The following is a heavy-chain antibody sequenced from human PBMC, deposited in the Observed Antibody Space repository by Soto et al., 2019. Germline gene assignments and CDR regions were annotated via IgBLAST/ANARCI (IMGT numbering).Heavy chain of an antibody. CDR2: ISGSGGST. J-gene: IGHJ3*02. Sequence: GGSLRLSCAASGFTFSSYAMSWVRQAPGKGLEWVSAISGSGGSTYYADSVKGRLTISRDNTKNTLYLQMNSLSAEDTAVYYCAKPPTGAKAFDIWGQGTMVTVSS. CDR3: AKPPTGAKAFDI. CDR1: GFTFSSYA. D-gene: IGHD7-27*01. V-gene: IGHV3-23*01.